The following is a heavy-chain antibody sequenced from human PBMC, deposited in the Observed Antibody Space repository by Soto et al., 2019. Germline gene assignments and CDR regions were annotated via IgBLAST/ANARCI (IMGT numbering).Heavy chain of an antibody. V-gene: IGHV3-30*18. D-gene: IGHD3-3*01. CDR1: GFTFSSYG. CDR2: ISYDGSNK. J-gene: IGHJ4*02. Sequence: HPGGSLRLSCAASGFTFSSYGMHWVRQAPGKGLEWVAVISYDGSNKYYADSVKGRFTISRDNSKNTLYLQMNSLRAEDTAVYYCAKDGPLFWSGYYVDYWGQGTLVTVSS. CDR3: AKDGPLFWSGYYVDY.